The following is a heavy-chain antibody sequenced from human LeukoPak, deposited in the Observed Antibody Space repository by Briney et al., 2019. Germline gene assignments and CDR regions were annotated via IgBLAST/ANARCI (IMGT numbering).Heavy chain of an antibody. CDR2: ISSSGSTI. J-gene: IGHJ3*02. CDR1: GFTFSDYY. Sequence: GGSLRLSCAASGFTFSDYYMSWIRQAPGQGLGWVSYISSSGSTIYYADSVKGRFTISRDNAKNSLYLQMNSLRAEDTAVYYCARDLVTMVRGASDAFDIWGQGTMVAVSS. CDR3: ARDLVTMVRGASDAFDI. D-gene: IGHD3-10*01. V-gene: IGHV3-11*01.